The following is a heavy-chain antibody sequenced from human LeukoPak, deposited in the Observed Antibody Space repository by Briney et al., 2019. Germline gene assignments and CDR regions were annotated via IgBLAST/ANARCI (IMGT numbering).Heavy chain of an antibody. D-gene: IGHD2-2*02. CDR2: ISYDGSNI. J-gene: IGHJ4*02. CDR1: GFPFSAYA. V-gene: IGHV3-30-3*02. CDR3: AKCPDIVVVPAAIRDY. Sequence: GGSLRLSCAASGFPFSAYAMHWVRQAPGKGLEWVAVISYDGSNIYYTDSVKGRFTISRDNSKNTLYLQMNSLRAEDTAVYYCAKCPDIVVVPAAIRDYWGQGTLVTVSS.